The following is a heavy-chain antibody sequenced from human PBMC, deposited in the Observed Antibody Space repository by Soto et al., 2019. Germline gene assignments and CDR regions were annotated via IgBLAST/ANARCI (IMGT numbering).Heavy chain of an antibody. V-gene: IGHV4-34*01. CDR2: INHSGST. CDR1: GGSFSGYY. Sequence: QVQLQQWGAGLLKPSETLSLTCAVYGGSFSGYYWSWIRQPPGKGLEWIGEINHSGSTNYNPSLKSRVTISVDTSKNQFSLKLSSVTAADTAVYYCARAGCSGGSCYSGATPGDYWGQGTLVTVSS. J-gene: IGHJ4*02. CDR3: ARAGCSGGSCYSGATPGDY. D-gene: IGHD2-15*01.